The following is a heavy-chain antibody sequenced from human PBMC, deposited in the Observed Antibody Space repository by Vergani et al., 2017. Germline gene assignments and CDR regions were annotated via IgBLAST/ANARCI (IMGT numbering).Heavy chain of an antibody. CDR3: TRDRLDDSYAYFDY. Sequence: VQLQESGPGLVKPSQTLSLPCNVSGASISGCDCYWTWLRQAPGKGLEWVAFIWSKPYGGTTEYAASVKGRFTISRDDSKSIAYLQMSSLKAEDTAVYYCTRDRLDDSYAYFDYWGQGTLVTVSP. CDR1: GASISGCDCY. CDR2: IWSKPYGGTT. D-gene: IGHD3-16*01. J-gene: IGHJ4*02. V-gene: IGHV3-49*05.